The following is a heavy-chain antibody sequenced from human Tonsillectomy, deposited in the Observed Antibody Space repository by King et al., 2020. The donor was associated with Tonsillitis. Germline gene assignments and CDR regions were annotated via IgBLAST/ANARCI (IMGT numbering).Heavy chain of an antibody. J-gene: IGHJ6*03. CDR3: TRCPRLIGRDGYNWYYYYYMDV. D-gene: IGHD5-24*01. V-gene: IGHV3-49*04. Sequence: VQLVESGGGLVQPGRSLRLSCTASGFTFGDYAMSWVRQAPGKGLEWVGFIRSKAYGGTTEYAASVKGRFTISRDDSKSIAYLQMNSLKTEDTAVYYCTRCPRLIGRDGYNWYYYYYMDVWGKGTTVTVSS. CDR2: IRSKAYGGTT. CDR1: GFTFGDYA.